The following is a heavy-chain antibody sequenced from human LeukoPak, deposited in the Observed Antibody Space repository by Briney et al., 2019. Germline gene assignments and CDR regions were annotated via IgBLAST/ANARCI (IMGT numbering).Heavy chain of an antibody. Sequence: GGSLRLSCAASGFTFSSFAMSWVRQAPGKGLEWLSSISDGGRAFYADSVKGRFTISRDISKNTLYLQMNSLRAEDTAVYYCAKEYFRGRYLLASDYWGQGTLVTVSS. V-gene: IGHV3-23*01. CDR1: GFTFSSFA. J-gene: IGHJ4*02. D-gene: IGHD2-15*01. CDR2: ISDGGRA. CDR3: AKEYFRGRYLLASDY.